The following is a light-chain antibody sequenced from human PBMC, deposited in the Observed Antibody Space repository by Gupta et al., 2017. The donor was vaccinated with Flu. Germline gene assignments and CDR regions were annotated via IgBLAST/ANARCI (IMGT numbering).Light chain of an antibody. CDR1: ISNIGSNT. CDR3: ASWDDSLNVPYV. CDR2: SNN. J-gene: IGLJ1*01. Sequence: QSVLTQPPSASGTPGQMVTISCSGSISNIGSNTVDWYQHLPGTAPKLLIYSNNQQPSGVPDRFSASKSDTSASLAISGLQSEDEGDYYCASWDDSLNVPYVFGTGTKVTVL. V-gene: IGLV1-44*01.